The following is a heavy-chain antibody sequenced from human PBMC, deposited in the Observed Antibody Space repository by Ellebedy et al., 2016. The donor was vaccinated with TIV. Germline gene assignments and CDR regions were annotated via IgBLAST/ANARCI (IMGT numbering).Heavy chain of an antibody. J-gene: IGHJ4*02. CDR1: GFTFSSYA. Sequence: PGGSLRLSCAASGFTFSSYAMSWVRQAPGKGLEWVSAISGSGGSTYYADSVKGRFTISRDNSKNTLYLQMNSLRAEDTAVYYCAKDLMGYCGGDCYSVPPDYWGQGTLVTVSS. V-gene: IGHV3-23*01. CDR3: AKDLMGYCGGDCYSVPPDY. CDR2: ISGSGGST. D-gene: IGHD2-21*02.